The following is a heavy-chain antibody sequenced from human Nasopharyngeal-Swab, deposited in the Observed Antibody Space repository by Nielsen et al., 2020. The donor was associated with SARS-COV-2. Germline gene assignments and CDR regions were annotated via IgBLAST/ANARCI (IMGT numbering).Heavy chain of an antibody. Sequence: GSLRLSCTVSGGSVSSGSYYWSWIRRPPGKGLEWIGYIYYSGSTNYNPSLKSRVTISVDTSKNQFSLKLSSVTAADTAVYYCARDHYGSGSPSMDVWGQGTTVTVSS. CDR2: IYYSGST. J-gene: IGHJ6*02. D-gene: IGHD3-10*01. CDR3: ARDHYGSGSPSMDV. CDR1: GGSVSSGSYY. V-gene: IGHV4-61*01.